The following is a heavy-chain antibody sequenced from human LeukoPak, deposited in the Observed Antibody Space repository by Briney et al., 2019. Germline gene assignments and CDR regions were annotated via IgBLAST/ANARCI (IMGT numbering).Heavy chain of an antibody. CDR3: AKDGGMALDY. Sequence: PGGSLRLSCAASGFTFSSYGMHWVRQAPGKGLEWVAVISCDGSNKYYADSVKGRFTISRDNSKNTLYLQMNSLRAEDTAVYYCAKDGGMALDYWGQGTLVTVSS. V-gene: IGHV3-30*18. J-gene: IGHJ4*02. D-gene: IGHD6-13*01. CDR2: ISCDGSNK. CDR1: GFTFSSYG.